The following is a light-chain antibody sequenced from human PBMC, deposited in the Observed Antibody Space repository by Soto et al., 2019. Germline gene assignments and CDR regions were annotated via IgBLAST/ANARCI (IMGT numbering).Light chain of an antibody. CDR1: QSLLHSNGYNY. V-gene: IGKV2-28*01. CDR2: LGS. CDR3: MQPLQSWT. Sequence: DIVMTQSPLSLPVTPAEPASLSCRSSQSLLHSNGYNYFDWYLQXPGQSPXXLIYLGSNRASGVPDRFSGSGSGTDFTLKISRVEAEDVGVYYCMQPLQSWTFGQGTKVDIK. J-gene: IGKJ1*01.